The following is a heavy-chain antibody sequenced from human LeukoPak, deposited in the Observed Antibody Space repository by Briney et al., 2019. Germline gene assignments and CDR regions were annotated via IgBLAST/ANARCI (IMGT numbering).Heavy chain of an antibody. J-gene: IGHJ4*02. CDR1: EFTLSSYE. CDR3: ARRYCSSTSCTLDY. D-gene: IGHD2-2*01. V-gene: IGHV3-48*03. Sequence: GGSLRLSCAASEFTLSSYEMNWVRQAPGKGLEWVSYISTSGSTKYYADSVKGRFTISRDNAENSLYLQMNSLRAEDTAVYYCARRYCSSTSCTLDYWGQGTLVTVSS. CDR2: ISTSGSTK.